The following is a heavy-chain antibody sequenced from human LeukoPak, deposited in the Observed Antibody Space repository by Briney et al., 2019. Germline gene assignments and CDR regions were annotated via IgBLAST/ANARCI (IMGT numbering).Heavy chain of an antibody. V-gene: IGHV1-2*02. CDR2: INPNSGGT. CDR3: ARSHGRYCSSTSCHTVDY. CDR1: GYTLTGYC. Sequence: ASVKVSCKASGYTLTGYCMHWVRQAPGQGLEWMGWINPNSGGTNYAQKFQGRVTMTRDTSISTAYMELSRLRSDDTAVYYCARSHGRYCSSTSCHTVDYWGQGTLVTVSS. J-gene: IGHJ4*02. D-gene: IGHD2-2*01.